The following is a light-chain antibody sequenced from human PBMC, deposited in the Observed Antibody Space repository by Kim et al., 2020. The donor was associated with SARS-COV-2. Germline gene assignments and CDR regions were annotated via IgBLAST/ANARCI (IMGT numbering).Light chain of an antibody. CDR1: SSNIGAGYD. J-gene: IGLJ1*01. Sequence: QRVTISCTGSSSNIGAGYDVNWYQQLPGTAPKLLIFANINRPSGVPDRFSGSKSGTSAYLAITGLQAEDEADYYCQSYDSSLSAYVFGTGTKVTVL. V-gene: IGLV1-40*01. CDR2: ANI. CDR3: QSYDSSLSAYV.